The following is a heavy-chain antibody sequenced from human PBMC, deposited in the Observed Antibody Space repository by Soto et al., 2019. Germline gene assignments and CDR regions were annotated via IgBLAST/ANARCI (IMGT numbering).Heavy chain of an antibody. J-gene: IGHJ3*02. D-gene: IGHD4-17*01. CDR1: GFAFSSFW. CDR2: INTDGSST. V-gene: IGHV3-74*01. CDR3: ARDIYGAFDI. Sequence: GGSLRLSCAASGFAFSSFWMHWVRQTPGKGLVWVSRINTDGSSTTYADSVKGRFTISRDNAKNTLYLQMSSLRVEDTDVYYCARDIYGAFDIRGQGTMVTVSS.